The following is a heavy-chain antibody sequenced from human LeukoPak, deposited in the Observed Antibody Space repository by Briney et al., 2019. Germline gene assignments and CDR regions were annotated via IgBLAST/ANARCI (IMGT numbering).Heavy chain of an antibody. V-gene: IGHV1-18*01. CDR3: ARVDTFASYNWFDP. CDR2: ISAYNGNT. CDR1: GYSFTSNV. Sequence: ASVKVSCKASGYSFTSNVISWVRQAPGQGLEWMGWISAYNGNTNYAQKFQGRVTMTRDTSISTAYMELSRLRSDDTAVYYCARVDTFASYNWFDPWGQGTLVTVSS. D-gene: IGHD5-18*01. J-gene: IGHJ5*02.